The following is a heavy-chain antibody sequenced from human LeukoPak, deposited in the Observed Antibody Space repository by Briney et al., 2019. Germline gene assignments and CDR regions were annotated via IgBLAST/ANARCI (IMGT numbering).Heavy chain of an antibody. CDR2: IYPGDSDT. V-gene: IGHV5-51*01. D-gene: IGHD3-22*01. J-gene: IGHJ5*02. CDR3: ARHQYYYDSSGLNWFDP. CDR1: GYSFTSYW. Sequence: GESLKISCKGSGYSFTSYWIGWVRQMPGKGLEWMRIIYPGDSDTRYSPSFQGQVTISADKSISTAYLQWSSLKASDTAMYYCARHQYYYDSSGLNWFDPWGQGTLVTVSS.